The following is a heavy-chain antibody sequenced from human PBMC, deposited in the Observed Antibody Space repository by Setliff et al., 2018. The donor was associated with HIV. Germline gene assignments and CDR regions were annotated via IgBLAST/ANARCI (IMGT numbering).Heavy chain of an antibody. CDR2: IYYNGSP. V-gene: IGHV4-39*01. J-gene: IGHJ6*03. Sequence: PSETLSPTCSVSGASIGSSHSYWGWIRQPPGKGLEWVASIYYNGSPFYNPSLKSRVTISVDTSKNQFSLNLSSVTAADTAVYYCARHCGYSPGQICYYYLDIWGKGTTVTVSS. D-gene: IGHD5-18*01. CDR3: ARHCGYSPGQICYYYLDI. CDR1: GASIGSSHSY.